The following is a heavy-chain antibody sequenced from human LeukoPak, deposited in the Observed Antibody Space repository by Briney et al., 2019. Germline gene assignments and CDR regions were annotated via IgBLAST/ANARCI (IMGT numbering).Heavy chain of an antibody. Sequence: GGSLRLSCVASGFTFDDYGMIWVRHAPGKGLEWVSGINWNGGSTGYADFVKGRFTISRDDAKNSLFLHMNTLRIEDTAVYYCATSFGATRGYWGQGTLVTVSS. D-gene: IGHD3-10*01. V-gene: IGHV3-20*04. CDR2: INWNGGST. J-gene: IGHJ4*02. CDR3: ATSFGATRGY. CDR1: GFTFDDYG.